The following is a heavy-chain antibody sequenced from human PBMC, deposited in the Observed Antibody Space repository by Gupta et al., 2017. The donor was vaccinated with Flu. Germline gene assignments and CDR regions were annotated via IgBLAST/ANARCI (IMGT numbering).Heavy chain of an antibody. CDR1: G. Sequence: GIHWVRQAPGKGLEWVAFISYDGSNKYFVGSVKGRFTMSRDNFKNTRELQMDSLRPEDTAVYYCAKDRRGYYDFWTGFFDFWGPGTLVTVSS. CDR2: ISYDGSNK. V-gene: IGHV3-30*18. CDR3: AKDRRGYYDFWTGFFDF. J-gene: IGHJ4*02. D-gene: IGHD3-3*01.